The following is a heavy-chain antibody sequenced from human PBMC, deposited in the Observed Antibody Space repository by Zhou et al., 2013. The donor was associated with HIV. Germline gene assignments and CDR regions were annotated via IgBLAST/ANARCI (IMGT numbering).Heavy chain of an antibody. D-gene: IGHD3-22*01. V-gene: IGHV1-69*04. CDR2: IIPILGIA. Sequence: QVQLVQSGAEVKKPGSSVKVSCKASGGTFSSYAISWVRQAPGQGLEWMGRIIPILGIANYAQKFQGRVTITADKSTTTAYMELSSLRSEDTAVYYCAREPRHYYDSSGYYHFDYWGQGTLVTVSS. CDR1: GGTFSSYA. J-gene: IGHJ4*02. CDR3: AREPRHYYDSSGYYHFDY.